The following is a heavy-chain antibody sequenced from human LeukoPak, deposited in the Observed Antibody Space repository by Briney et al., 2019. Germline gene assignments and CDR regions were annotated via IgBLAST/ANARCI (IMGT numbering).Heavy chain of an antibody. V-gene: IGHV4-39*07. CDR2: INHSGST. CDR1: GGSISSGSYY. CDR3: ARTKTYYYDSSGFDP. Sequence: SETLSLTCTVSGGSISSGSYYWSWIRQPPGKGLEWIGEINHSGSTNYNPSLKSRVTISVDTSKNQFSLKLSSVTAADTAVYYCARTKTYYYDSSGFDPWGQGTLVTVSP. J-gene: IGHJ5*02. D-gene: IGHD3-22*01.